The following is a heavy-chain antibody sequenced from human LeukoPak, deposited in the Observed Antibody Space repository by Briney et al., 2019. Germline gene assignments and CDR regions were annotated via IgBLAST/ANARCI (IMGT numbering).Heavy chain of an antibody. V-gene: IGHV1-18*01. CDR2: ISTYNGNT. CDR1: GYTFTNYG. J-gene: IGHJ3*02. CDR3: ARGWELSI. D-gene: IGHD3-10*01. Sequence: GASVKVSCKASGYTFTNYGTSWVRQAPGQGPEWMGWISTYNGNTNYAQKLQDRVTMTTDTSTSTAYMELRSLRSDDTALYYCARGWELSIWGQGTMVTVSS.